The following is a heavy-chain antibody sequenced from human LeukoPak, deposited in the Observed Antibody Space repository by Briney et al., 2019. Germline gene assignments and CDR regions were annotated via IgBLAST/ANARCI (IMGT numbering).Heavy chain of an antibody. CDR3: AKNGKYYFDY. Sequence: GGSLRLSCAASGFTVSSNYMSWVRQAPGKGLEWVSTISSSGDSTYYADSVKGRFTLSRDNSKNTLYLQMNSLRAEDTAVYYCAKNGKYYFDYWGQGTLLTVSS. CDR2: ISSSGDST. CDR1: GFTVSSNY. V-gene: IGHV3-23*01. J-gene: IGHJ4*02.